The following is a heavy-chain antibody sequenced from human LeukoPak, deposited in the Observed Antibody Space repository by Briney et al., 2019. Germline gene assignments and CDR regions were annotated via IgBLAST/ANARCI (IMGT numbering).Heavy chain of an antibody. V-gene: IGHV4-30-2*03. CDR1: GGSISSGGYY. CDR2: IYHSGST. J-gene: IGHJ4*02. CDR3: ARHGSSSYRYFDY. Sequence: SETLSLTCTVSGGSISSGGYYWNWIRQPPGKVLEWIGYIYHSGSTYYNPSLKSRVTISVDTSKNQFSLKLSSVTAADTAVYYCARHGSSSYRYFDYWGQGTLVTVSS. D-gene: IGHD6-6*01.